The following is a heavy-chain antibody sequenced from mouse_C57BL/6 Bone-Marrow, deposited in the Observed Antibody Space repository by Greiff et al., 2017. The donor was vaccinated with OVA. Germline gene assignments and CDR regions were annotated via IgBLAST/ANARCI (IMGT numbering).Heavy chain of an antibody. CDR2: INPNNGGT. CDR1: GYTFTDYN. V-gene: IGHV1-18*01. CDR3: ARSYYGSLYWYFDV. D-gene: IGHD1-1*01. Sequence: EVQLQQSGPELVKPGASVKIPCKASGYTFTDYNMDWVKQSHGKSLEWIGDINPNNGGTIYNQKFKGKATLTVDKSSSTAYMELRSLTSEDSAVYFCARSYYGSLYWYFDVWGTGTTVTVSS. J-gene: IGHJ1*03.